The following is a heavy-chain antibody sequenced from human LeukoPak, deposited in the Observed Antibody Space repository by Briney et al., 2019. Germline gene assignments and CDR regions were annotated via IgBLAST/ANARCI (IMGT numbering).Heavy chain of an antibody. D-gene: IGHD2-15*01. J-gene: IGHJ6*02. CDR3: ARDRCSGGSCYHALYGMDV. V-gene: IGHV1-69*01. CDR1: GGTFSSYA. CDR2: IIPIFGTA. Sequence: SVKVSCKSSGGTFSSYAISWVRPAPGQGLEWMGGIIPIFGTANYAQKFQGRVTITADESTSTAYMELSSLRSDDTAVYYCARDRCSGGSCYHALYGMDVWGQGTTVTVSS.